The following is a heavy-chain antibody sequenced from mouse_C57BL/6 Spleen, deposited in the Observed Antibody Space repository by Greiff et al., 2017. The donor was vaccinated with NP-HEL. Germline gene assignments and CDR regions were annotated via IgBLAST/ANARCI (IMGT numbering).Heavy chain of an antibody. CDR1: GYTFTSYW. D-gene: IGHD1-1*01. CDR3: ARRRWIDY. Sequence: QVQLQQPGAELVKPGASVKLSCKASGYTFTSYWMQWVKQRPGQGLEWIGEIDPSDSYTNYNQKFKGKATLTVDTSSSTVYMQLSSLTSEEYAVYYCARRRWIDYWGQGTTLTVSS. J-gene: IGHJ2*01. CDR2: IDPSDSYT. V-gene: IGHV1-50*01.